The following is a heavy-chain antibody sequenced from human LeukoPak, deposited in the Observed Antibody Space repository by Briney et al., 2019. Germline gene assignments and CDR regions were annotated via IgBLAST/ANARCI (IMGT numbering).Heavy chain of an antibody. J-gene: IGHJ6*02. Sequence: ASVKVSCKASGYTFTSYGISWVRQAPGQGLEWMGWISAYNGNTNYAQKLQGRVTMTTDTSTSTAYMELSSLRSEDTAVYYCATAWFGEPLGMDVWGQGTTVTVSS. CDR2: ISAYNGNT. CDR3: ATAWFGEPLGMDV. D-gene: IGHD3-10*01. V-gene: IGHV1-18*01. CDR1: GYTFTSYG.